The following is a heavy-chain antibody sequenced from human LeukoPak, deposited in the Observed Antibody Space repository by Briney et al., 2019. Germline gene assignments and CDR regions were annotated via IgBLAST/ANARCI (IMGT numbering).Heavy chain of an antibody. CDR3: ARRTYYYGSGDWD. V-gene: IGHV4-31*03. CDR1: GGSISSGGYY. CDR2: FYYSGST. J-gene: IGHJ4*02. Sequence: PSQTLSLTCTVSGGSISSGGYYWSWIRQHPGKGLEWIGYFYYSGSTCYNPSLKGRVTISVDTSKNQFSLKLSSVTAADTAVYYCARRTYYYGSGDWDWGQGTLVTVSS. D-gene: IGHD3-10*01.